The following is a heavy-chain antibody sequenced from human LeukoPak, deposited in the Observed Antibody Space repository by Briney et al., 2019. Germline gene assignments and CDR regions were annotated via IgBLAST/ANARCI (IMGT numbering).Heavy chain of an antibody. V-gene: IGHV3-48*01. CDR1: GFTFSTNR. D-gene: IGHD4-17*01. CDR3: ARPLGPTVTSPDPY. CDR2: ISSSGSTI. Sequence: PGGSLRLSCAASGFTFSTNRMNWVRQAPGKGLEWLSYISSSGSTIYYADSVKGRFTISRDNAKNSLYLQMNSLRAEDTAVYYCARPLGPTVTSPDPYWGQGTLVTVSS. J-gene: IGHJ4*02.